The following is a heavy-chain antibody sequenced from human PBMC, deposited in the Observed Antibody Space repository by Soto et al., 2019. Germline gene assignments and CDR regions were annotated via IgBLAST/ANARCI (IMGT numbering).Heavy chain of an antibody. CDR3: ATLYRRGYYYVGH. CDR1: GFTFSDYY. CDR2: ISSTTSYR. Sequence: PGGSLRLSCAASGFTFSDYYMTWIRQAPGKGLEWVSYISSTTSYRNYADSVKGRFTISRDNAKRSLYLQMNSLRVEDTAVYYWATLYRRGYYYVGHWGQGTQVTVSS. V-gene: IGHV3-11*03. D-gene: IGHD3-22*01. J-gene: IGHJ4*02.